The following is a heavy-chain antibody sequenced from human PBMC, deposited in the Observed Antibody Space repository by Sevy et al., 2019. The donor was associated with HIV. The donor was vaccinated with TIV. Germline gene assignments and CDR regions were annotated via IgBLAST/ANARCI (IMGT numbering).Heavy chain of an antibody. Sequence: ASVKVSCRTSGYTFTTYDINWVRHATGQGLEWMGWMNPSRGNTGSAQKFQGRLTMTRDTSTSTAYMELSSLESQDTAVYYCARRRGFGELLGLGYWGQGTLVTVSS. J-gene: IGHJ4*02. V-gene: IGHV1-8*01. CDR1: GYTFTTYD. CDR3: ARRRGFGELLGLGY. D-gene: IGHD3-10*01. CDR2: MNPSRGNT.